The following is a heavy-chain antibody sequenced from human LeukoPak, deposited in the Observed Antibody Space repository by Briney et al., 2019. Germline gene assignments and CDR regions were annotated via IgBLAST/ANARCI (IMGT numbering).Heavy chain of an antibody. J-gene: IGHJ4*02. V-gene: IGHV3-23*01. D-gene: IGHD6-13*01. Sequence: GGSLRLSCAASGFTFSSYAMSWVRQAPGKGLEWVSAISGSGGSTYYADSVKGRFTIPRDNAKNSLYLQMNSLRAEDTAVYYCAREAFPGIAAAGTNYWGQGTLVTVSS. CDR1: GFTFSSYA. CDR2: ISGSGGST. CDR3: AREAFPGIAAAGTNY.